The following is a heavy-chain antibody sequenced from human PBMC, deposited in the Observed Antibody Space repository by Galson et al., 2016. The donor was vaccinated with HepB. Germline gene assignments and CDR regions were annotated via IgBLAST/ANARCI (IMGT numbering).Heavy chain of an antibody. Sequence: SLRLSCAASGFIVSYNDMSWVRQAPGKGLEWVSVIYNDGSTNYIDYVMGGFTISRDNSKNTLYLQMKSQRAEDTAVYYCARVYGGDWLNLHTFDVWGQGAMVTVSS. CDR2: IYNDGST. J-gene: IGHJ3*01. D-gene: IGHD3-9*01. CDR3: ARVYGGDWLNLHTFDV. V-gene: IGHV3-53*01. CDR1: GFIVSYND.